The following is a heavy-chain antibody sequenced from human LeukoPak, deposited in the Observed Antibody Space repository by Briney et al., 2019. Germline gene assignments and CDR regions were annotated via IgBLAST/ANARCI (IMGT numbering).Heavy chain of an antibody. CDR2: ISSSSSYI. CDR1: GFTFSSYS. V-gene: IGHV3-21*01. D-gene: IGHD5-18*01. J-gene: IGHJ4*02. Sequence: PGGSLTLSCAASGFTFSSYSMNWVRQAPGKGLEWASSISSSSSYIYYADSVKGRFTISRDNAKNSLYLQMNSLRAEDTAVYYCARGGYSRPNHYWGQGTLVTVSS. CDR3: ARGGYSRPNHY.